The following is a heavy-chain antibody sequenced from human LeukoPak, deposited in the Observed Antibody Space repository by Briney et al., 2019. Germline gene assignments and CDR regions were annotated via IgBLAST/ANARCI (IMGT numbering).Heavy chain of an antibody. CDR3: ARWFGARDAQLQYYYYGMDV. Sequence: GGSLRLSCAASGFTVSSNYMSWVRQAPGRGLEWGSVIYSGGSTYYADAVTGRFTISRDNSKNTLYLQMNSLRAEDKAVYYCARWFGARDAQLQYYYYGMDVWGQGTTVTVSS. CDR1: GFTVSSNY. J-gene: IGHJ6*02. V-gene: IGHV3-66*01. CDR2: IYSGGST. D-gene: IGHD3-10*01.